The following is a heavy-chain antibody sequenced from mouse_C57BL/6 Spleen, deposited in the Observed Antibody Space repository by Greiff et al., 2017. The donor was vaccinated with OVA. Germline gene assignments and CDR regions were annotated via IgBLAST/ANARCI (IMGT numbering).Heavy chain of an antibody. J-gene: IGHJ3*01. CDR2: ISSGGSYT. V-gene: IGHV5-6*01. CDR1: GFTFSSYG. CDR3: ARQRGPSWFAY. Sequence: EVQRVESGGDLVKPGGSLKLSCAASGFTFSSYGMSWVRQTPDKRLEWVATISSGGSYTYYPDSVKGRFTISRDNAKNTLYLQMSSLKSEDTAMYYCARQRGPSWFAYWGQGTLVTVSA.